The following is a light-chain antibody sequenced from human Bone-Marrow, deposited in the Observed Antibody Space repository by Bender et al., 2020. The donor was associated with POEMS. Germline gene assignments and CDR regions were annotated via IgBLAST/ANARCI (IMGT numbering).Light chain of an antibody. J-gene: IGLJ1*01. Sequence: QSALTQPASVSGSPGQSITISCTGTSSDVGTYNLVSWFQQHPGKAPKLIIYEGSKRPSGVSNRFSGSKSGNTASLTISGLLPDDEADYYCCSYAGGYFYVFGTGTKVTVL. V-gene: IGLV2-23*01. CDR3: CSYAGGYFYV. CDR1: SSDVGTYNL. CDR2: EGS.